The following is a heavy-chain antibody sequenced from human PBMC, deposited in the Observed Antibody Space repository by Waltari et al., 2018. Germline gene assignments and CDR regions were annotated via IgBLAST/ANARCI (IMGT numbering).Heavy chain of an antibody. Sequence: VELVDSGGGSVKPGGSLSVSCSAFGFSLIAAWMGWVRQRPGKGLEWFGRFKFRSDGGTADYAAPVKDRFFISRDDSKPTLYLQMNSLKTEDTAVYYCTTDFHSEYAEYYFDNWTQGTLVTVSS. CDR3: TTDFHSEYAEYYFDN. V-gene: IGHV3-15*01. D-gene: IGHD2-2*01. CDR2: FKFRSDGGTA. J-gene: IGHJ4*02. CDR1: GFSLIAAW.